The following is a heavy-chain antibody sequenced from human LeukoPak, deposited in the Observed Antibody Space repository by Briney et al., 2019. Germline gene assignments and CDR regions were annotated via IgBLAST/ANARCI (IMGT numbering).Heavy chain of an antibody. V-gene: IGHV3-23*01. Sequence: GGSLRLSCAASGFTFSSYAMSWVRQAPGKGLEWVSDITGSGGVTSYADPVKGRFTISRDNSKNTLYLQMNSLRAEDTAFCYCAKDIRYYYDSSGYFDYWGQGTLVTVSS. CDR1: GFTFSSYA. CDR3: AKDIRYYYDSSGYFDY. CDR2: ITGSGGVT. J-gene: IGHJ4*02. D-gene: IGHD3-22*01.